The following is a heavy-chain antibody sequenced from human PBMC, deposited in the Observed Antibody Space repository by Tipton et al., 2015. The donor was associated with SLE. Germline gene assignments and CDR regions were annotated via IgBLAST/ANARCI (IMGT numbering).Heavy chain of an antibody. CDR1: GFTFDDYA. V-gene: IGHV3-9*01. CDR2: ISWNSGSI. Sequence: PLRLSCAASGFTFDDYAMHWVRQAPGKGLEWVSGISWNSGSIGYADSVKGRFTISRDNAKNSLYLQMNSLRAEDTALYYCAKEVGSQSRDAFDIWGQGTMFTVSS. CDR3: AKEVGSQSRDAFDI. D-gene: IGHD1-26*01. J-gene: IGHJ3*02.